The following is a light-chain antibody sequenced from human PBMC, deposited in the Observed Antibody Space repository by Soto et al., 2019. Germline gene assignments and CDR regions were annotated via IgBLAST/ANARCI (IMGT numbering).Light chain of an antibody. CDR1: QSVRTH. CDR2: AAS. CDR3: QQSYSPPRT. J-gene: IGKJ2*01. Sequence: DIQMTQSPSSLSASIGDRVTITCRASQSVRTHLNWYHQKPWKAPELLIYAASSLQAGVPSRFSGSGSGTDITLTISSLHPEDFGDYYCQQSYSPPRTFGQGTNLEIK. V-gene: IGKV1-39*01.